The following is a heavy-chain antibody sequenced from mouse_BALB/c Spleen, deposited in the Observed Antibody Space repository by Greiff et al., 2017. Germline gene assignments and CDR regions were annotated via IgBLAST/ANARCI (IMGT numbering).Heavy chain of an antibody. CDR1: GYTFTDYN. CDR2: IYPYNGGT. CDR3: ASSYDCFAY. V-gene: IGHV1S29*02. J-gene: IGHJ2*01. D-gene: IGHD2-4*01. Sequence: EVQLQQSGPELVKPGASVKISCKASGYTFTDYNMHWVKQSHGKSLEWIGYIYPYNGGTGYNQKFKSKATLTVDNSSSTAYMALRSLTSEDSAVYYCASSYDCFAYWGQGTTLTVSA.